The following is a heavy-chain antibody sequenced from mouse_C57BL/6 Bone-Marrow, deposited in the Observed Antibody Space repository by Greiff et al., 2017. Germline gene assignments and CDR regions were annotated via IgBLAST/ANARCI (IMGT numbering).Heavy chain of an antibody. D-gene: IGHD1-1*01. CDR1: GFTFSSYG. J-gene: IGHJ3*01. Sequence: EVQLVESGGDLVKPGGSLKLSCAASGFTFSSYGMSWVRQTPDKRLEWVATISSGGSYTYYPDSVKGRFTISRDNAKNTLYLQMSRLKSEDTAMYYCERLYYGSGLAWFAYWGQGTLVTVSA. CDR2: ISSGGSYT. V-gene: IGHV5-6*01. CDR3: ERLYYGSGLAWFAY.